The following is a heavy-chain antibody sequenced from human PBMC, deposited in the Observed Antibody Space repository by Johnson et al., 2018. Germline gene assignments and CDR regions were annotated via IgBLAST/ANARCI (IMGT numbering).Heavy chain of an antibody. CDR3: ARGLYSSSWDYYYNYYRDV. D-gene: IGHD6-13*01. V-gene: IGHV4-59*01. Sequence: QVQLQESGPGLVKPSETLSLTCTVSGGSISSYHWSWIRQPPGKGLEWIGKIHYSGSTKYNPSLKSRVTISVDTSKNQFSLKLSSVTAADTAVYYCARGLYSSSWDYYYNYYRDVWDKGTTVTVSS. CDR1: GGSISSYH. J-gene: IGHJ6*03. CDR2: IHYSGST.